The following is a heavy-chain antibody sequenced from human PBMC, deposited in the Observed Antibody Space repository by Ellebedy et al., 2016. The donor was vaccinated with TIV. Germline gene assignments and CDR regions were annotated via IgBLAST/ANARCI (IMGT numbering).Heavy chain of an antibody. CDR1: GGTFSNYA. Sequence: AASVKVSCNASGGTFSNYAISSVRQAPGQGHEWKGRILPILGIGNYAQKFQGRVTITADKSTSTAYMELSSLKSEDTAVYYCARTAGKADDAFDIWGQGTMVTVSS. CDR2: ILPILGIG. V-gene: IGHV1-69*04. D-gene: IGHD4-23*01. CDR3: ARTAGKADDAFDI. J-gene: IGHJ3*02.